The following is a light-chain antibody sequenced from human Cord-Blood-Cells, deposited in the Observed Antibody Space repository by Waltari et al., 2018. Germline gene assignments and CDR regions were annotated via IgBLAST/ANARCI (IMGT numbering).Light chain of an antibody. CDR2: EGS. CDR3: CSYAGSWV. CDR1: NSDVGSYNL. J-gene: IGLJ3*02. V-gene: IGLV2-23*01. Sequence: QSALTQPAAVSGSPGQSLTISCTGTNSDVGSYNLVSWYQQHPGKAPKLMIYEGSNRPSGVSNRVAGSKSGNTASLTISGLQAEDEADYYCCSYAGSWVFGGGTKLTVL.